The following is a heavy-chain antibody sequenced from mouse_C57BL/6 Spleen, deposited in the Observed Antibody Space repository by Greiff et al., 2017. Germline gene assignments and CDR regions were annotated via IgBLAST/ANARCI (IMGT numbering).Heavy chain of an antibody. Sequence: EVQRVESGGGLVKPGGSLKLSCAASGFTFSSYTMSWVRQTPEKRLEWVATISGGGGNTYYPDSVKGRFTISRDNAKNTLYLQMSSLRSEDTALYYCARHHPEGFAYWGQGTLVTVSA. V-gene: IGHV5-9*01. CDR1: GFTFSSYT. CDR2: ISGGGGNT. J-gene: IGHJ3*01. CDR3: ARHHPEGFAY.